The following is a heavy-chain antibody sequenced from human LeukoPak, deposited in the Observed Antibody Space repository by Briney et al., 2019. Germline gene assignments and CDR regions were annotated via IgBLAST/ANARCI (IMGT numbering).Heavy chain of an antibody. CDR2: ISPENGDT. Sequence: ASVKVSCKASGYTFVNFGLIWVRQAPGQGLEWMGWISPENGDTNYAQTFQDRVTMTTDTSTNTAYMHLRSLTSDDTAVYFCAMVFGYYYFYMDVWGEGTTVIISS. CDR1: GYTFVNFG. J-gene: IGHJ6*03. CDR3: AMVFGYYYFYMDV. V-gene: IGHV1-18*01. D-gene: IGHD3/OR15-3a*01.